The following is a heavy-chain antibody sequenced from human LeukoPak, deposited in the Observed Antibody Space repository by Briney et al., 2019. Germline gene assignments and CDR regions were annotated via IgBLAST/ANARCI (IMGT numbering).Heavy chain of an antibody. J-gene: IGHJ4*02. CDR1: GYTFTRYD. CDR3: AKDGYYGSGTYPDY. V-gene: IGHV1-8*01. D-gene: IGHD3-10*01. Sequence: GASVKVSCKASGYTFTRYDINWVRQATGQGLEWMGWMNPKNGNTGYAQKFQGRVTMTRNTSISTAYMELSSLRSEDTAVYYCAKDGYYGSGTYPDYWGQGTLVTVSS. CDR2: MNPKNGNT.